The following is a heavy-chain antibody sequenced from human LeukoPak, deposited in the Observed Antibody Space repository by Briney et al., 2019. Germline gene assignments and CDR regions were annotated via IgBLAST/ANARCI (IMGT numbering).Heavy chain of an antibody. CDR1: GYSFTSYW. CDR3: ARQGQQLVPDY. J-gene: IGHJ4*02. CDR2: IYPGYSDT. V-gene: IGHV5-51*01. Sequence: GESLKTSRNGSGYSFTSYWIGWVRQMPGKGLEWMGIIYPGYSDTRYSPSFQGQVTISADTPISTAYLQWSSLKASDTAMYYCARQGQQLVPDYWGEGTLVTVSS. D-gene: IGHD6-13*01.